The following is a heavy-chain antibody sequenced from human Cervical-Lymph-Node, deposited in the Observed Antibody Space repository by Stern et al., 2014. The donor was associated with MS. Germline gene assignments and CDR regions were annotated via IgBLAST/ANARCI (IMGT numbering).Heavy chain of an antibody. V-gene: IGHV5-51*03. J-gene: IGHJ4*02. CDR2: IYPGDSET. CDR3: ARRGHGYMGIDF. Sequence: EVQLVESGAEVKKPGESLRISCEVSGYRFTNNWIGWVRQMPGQGLEWIGIIYPGDSETRYSPSFQGQVTILVNKSSTTAYLQWSSLKAADTAIYYCARRGHGYMGIDFWGQGTLVTVSS. CDR1: GYRFTNNW. D-gene: IGHD1-1*01.